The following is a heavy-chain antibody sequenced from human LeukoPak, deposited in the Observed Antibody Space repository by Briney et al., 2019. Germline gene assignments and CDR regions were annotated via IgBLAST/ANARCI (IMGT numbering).Heavy chain of an antibody. D-gene: IGHD3-22*01. CDR1: GYTFTGYY. Sequence: ASVKVSCKASGYTFTGYYMHWVRQAPGQGLEWMGWINPNSGGTHYAQKFQGRVTMTRDTSISTAYMELSRLRSDDTAVYSCARDSGGGYYYDSSGYYAEYFHHWGQGTLVTVSS. CDR2: INPNSGGT. J-gene: IGHJ1*01. CDR3: ARDSGGGYYYDSSGYYAEYFHH. V-gene: IGHV1-2*02.